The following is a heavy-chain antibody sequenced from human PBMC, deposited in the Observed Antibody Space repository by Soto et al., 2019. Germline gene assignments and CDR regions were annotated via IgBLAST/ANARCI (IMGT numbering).Heavy chain of an antibody. CDR3: ARESNSSSWPNFDY. V-gene: IGHV3-21*01. CDR1: GLTFRSYS. CDR2: ISSSSSYI. D-gene: IGHD6-13*01. J-gene: IGHJ4*02. Sequence: GGSLRLSCTASGLTFRSYSMNWVRQAPGKGLEWVSSISSSSSYIYYADSVKGRFTISRDNAKNSLYLQMNSLRAEDTVVYYCARESNSSSWPNFDYWGQGTLVTVSS.